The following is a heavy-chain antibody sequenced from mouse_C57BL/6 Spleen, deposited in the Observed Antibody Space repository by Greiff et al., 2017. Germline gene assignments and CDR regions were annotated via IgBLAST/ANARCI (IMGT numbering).Heavy chain of an antibody. CDR1: GYTFTSYW. D-gene: IGHD2-5*01. Sequence: QVQLQQPGTELVQPGASVKLSCKASGYTFTSYWMHWVKPRPGQGLEWIGNINPSNGGTNYNEKLKRKATLTVDKSSSTAYMQLSSLTSEDSAVYYCARGGYSNYDDYAMDYWGQGTSVTVSS. J-gene: IGHJ4*01. CDR2: INPSNGGT. V-gene: IGHV1-53*01. CDR3: ARGGYSNYDDYAMDY.